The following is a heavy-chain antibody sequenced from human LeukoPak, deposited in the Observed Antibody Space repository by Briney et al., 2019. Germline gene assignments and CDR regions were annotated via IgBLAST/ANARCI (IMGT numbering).Heavy chain of an antibody. CDR1: GYTFTSYG. D-gene: IGHD3-22*01. J-gene: IGHJ4*02. Sequence: VASVKVSCKASGYTFTSYGISWVRQAPGQGLERMGWISAYNGNTNYAQKLQGRVTMTTDTSTSTAYMELRSLRSDDTAVYYCARDFRYYDSSGPSGYWGQGTLVTVSS. CDR3: ARDFRYYDSSGPSGY. CDR2: ISAYNGNT. V-gene: IGHV1-18*01.